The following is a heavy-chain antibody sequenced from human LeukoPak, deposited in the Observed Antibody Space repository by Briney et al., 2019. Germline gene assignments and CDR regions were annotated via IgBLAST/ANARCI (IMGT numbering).Heavy chain of an antibody. CDR1: GFTFSNYW. V-gene: IGHV3-74*01. CDR2: IKTDGSET. D-gene: IGHD1-14*01. CDR3: SKPLADNGDH. J-gene: IGHJ4*02. Sequence: GGSLRLSCTASGFTFSNYWMHWFRQAPGKGLVWVSRIKTDGSETGYADSVKGRFTISRDSAKNTLYLQMNSLRAEDTAVYYCSKPLADNGDHWGQGTLVTVSS.